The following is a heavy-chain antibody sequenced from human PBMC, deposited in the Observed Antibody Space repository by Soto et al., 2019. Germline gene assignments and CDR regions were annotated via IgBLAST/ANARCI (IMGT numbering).Heavy chain of an antibody. J-gene: IGHJ4*02. D-gene: IGHD3-10*01. Sequence: QVQLQESGPGLVKPSGTLSLTCAVSGVSISTSNWWSWARQSPGKGLEWIGEIYHSVSTNYNPSPQRRATLTVAKSTIHYSLHLRSVNAADTAVYFCAKCGMVYSGSGSYFDSWGQGILVTVSS. CDR1: GVSISTSNW. CDR3: AKCGMVYSGSGSYFDS. V-gene: IGHV4-4*02. CDR2: IYHSVST.